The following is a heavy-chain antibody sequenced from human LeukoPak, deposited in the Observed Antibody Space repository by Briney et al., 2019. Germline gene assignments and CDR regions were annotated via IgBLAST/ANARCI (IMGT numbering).Heavy chain of an antibody. D-gene: IGHD6-19*01. V-gene: IGHV3-33*06. CDR1: GFTFSRYG. CDR2: IWYDGSNK. Sequence: GRSLRLSCAASGFTFSRYGMHWVRQAPGKGLEWVAVIWYDGSNKYYADSVKGRFTISRDNSKNTLYLQMNSLRAEDTAVYYCAKELQAGWYYFDYWGQGTLVTVSS. CDR3: AKELQAGWYYFDY. J-gene: IGHJ4*02.